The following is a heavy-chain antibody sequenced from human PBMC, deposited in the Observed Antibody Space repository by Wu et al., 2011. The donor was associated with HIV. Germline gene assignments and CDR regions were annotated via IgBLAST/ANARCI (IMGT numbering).Heavy chain of an antibody. J-gene: IGHJ4*02. CDR3: AREPLGTIH. CDR2: ISTSKNKA. Sequence: QVHLVQSGAEVKKPGSSVKVSCRASGDTFSSYAISWVRQAPGQGLEWMGWISTSKNKAGYAQKFRGRVTMTADASTTTAYMELTNLKSDDTAIYYCAREPLGTIHWGQGTQIIVSS. D-gene: IGHD7-27*01. CDR1: GDTFSSYA. V-gene: IGHV1-69*11.